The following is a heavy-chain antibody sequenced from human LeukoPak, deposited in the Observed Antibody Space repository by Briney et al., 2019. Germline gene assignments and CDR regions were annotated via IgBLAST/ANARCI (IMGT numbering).Heavy chain of an antibody. CDR3: VKDTLPKSYSSSSYYAFDI. D-gene: IGHD6-13*01. CDR1: GFTFGNYA. J-gene: IGHJ3*02. Sequence: GGSLRLSCSASGFTFGNYAMHWVRQAPGKGLECVSAISGTGYDTFYADSVKGRFTISRDNSKNTLYFLMSSLRAEDTAVYYCVKDTLPKSYSSSSYYAFDIWGQGTMVTVSS. V-gene: IGHV3-64*05. CDR2: ISGTGYDT.